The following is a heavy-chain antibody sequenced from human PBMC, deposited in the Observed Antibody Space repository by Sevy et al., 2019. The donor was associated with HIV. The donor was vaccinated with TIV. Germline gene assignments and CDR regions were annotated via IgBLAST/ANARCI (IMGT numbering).Heavy chain of an antibody. J-gene: IGHJ4*02. CDR2: IFSSGST. Sequence: RGSLRLSCAISGFTVNDKYIIWVRQAPGKGLEWVSVIFSSGSTYYADSAKGRFTISRDNSKNTVDLQMNSVRAEDMAVYYCVSLFLSYRSGWSYFDYWGQGTLVTVSS. CDR1: GFTVNDKY. CDR3: VSLFLSYRSGWSYFDY. V-gene: IGHV3-66*02. D-gene: IGHD6-19*01.